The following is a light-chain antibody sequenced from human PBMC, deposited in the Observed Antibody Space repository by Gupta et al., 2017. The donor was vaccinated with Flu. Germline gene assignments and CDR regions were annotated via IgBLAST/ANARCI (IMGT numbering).Light chain of an antibody. CDR1: QDLVRRSGSTV. V-gene: IGKV2-30*02. CDR3: MQDAHWPWA. Sequence: SSSRSSQDLVRRSGSTVLHWFHQRPGQSPRRLIYYVSCRDSGVPYRFSGSGSGTDFTLQISRVEAEDFGLYYCMQDAHWPWAFGQGTKVEIK. J-gene: IGKJ1*01. CDR2: YVS.